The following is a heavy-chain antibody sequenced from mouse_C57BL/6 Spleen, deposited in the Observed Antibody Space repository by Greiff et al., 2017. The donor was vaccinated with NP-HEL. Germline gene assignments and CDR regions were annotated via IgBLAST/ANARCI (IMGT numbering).Heavy chain of an antibody. Sequence: VQLQQSDAELVKPGASVKISCKVSGYTFTDHTIHWMKQRPEQGLEWIGNISPRDGSTKYNEKVKGKATLTADKSSSTDYMQLNRQTSEEYAGYFCARRDSSGSFAYWGQGTLVTVSA. CDR1: GYTFTDHT. CDR2: ISPRDGST. CDR3: ARRDSSGSFAY. J-gene: IGHJ3*01. D-gene: IGHD3-2*02. V-gene: IGHV1-78*01.